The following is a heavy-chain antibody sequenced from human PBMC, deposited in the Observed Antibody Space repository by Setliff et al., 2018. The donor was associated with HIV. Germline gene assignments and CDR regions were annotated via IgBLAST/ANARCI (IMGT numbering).Heavy chain of an antibody. J-gene: IGHJ4*02. V-gene: IGHV1-69*13. CDR3: ARGRWLQSFDY. CDR2: IIPMFGTT. D-gene: IGHD4-4*01. Sequence: SVKVSCKVSGGSFSSFAVSWVRQAPGHGLEWMGGIIPMFGTTNYAQKLQGRVTLSADESTSTAYMQLSSLTSEDTAVYYCARGRWLQSFDYWGQGTLVTVSS. CDR1: GGSFSSFA.